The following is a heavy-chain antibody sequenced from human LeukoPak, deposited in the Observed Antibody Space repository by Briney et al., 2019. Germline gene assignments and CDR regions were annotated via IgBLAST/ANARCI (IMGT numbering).Heavy chain of an antibody. CDR1: GLAFSAYK. CDR3: VVGGSPGY. V-gene: IGHV3-74*01. D-gene: IGHD2-15*01. J-gene: IGHJ4*02. CDR2: ISTDGYTT. Sequence: PGGSMRPSCAASGLAFSAYKMHWARQAPRKGLVWVSRISTDGYTTDYADFVQGRFTASRDNTKNTWSLEMNSLRAEDTAVYYCVVGGSPGYWGQGTLVTVSS.